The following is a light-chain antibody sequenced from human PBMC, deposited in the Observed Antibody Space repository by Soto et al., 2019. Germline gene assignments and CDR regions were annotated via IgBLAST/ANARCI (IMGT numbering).Light chain of an antibody. Sequence: QSVLTQPASVSGSPGQSITISCTGTSSDVGSYNLVSWYQQHPGKAPKLMIYEVSKRPSGVSNRFSGSKSGNTASLTISGLQAEDEAVYSCCSYAGSSTPFVFGTGTKVPVL. V-gene: IGLV2-23*02. J-gene: IGLJ1*01. CDR2: EVS. CDR1: SSDVGSYNL. CDR3: CSYAGSSTPFV.